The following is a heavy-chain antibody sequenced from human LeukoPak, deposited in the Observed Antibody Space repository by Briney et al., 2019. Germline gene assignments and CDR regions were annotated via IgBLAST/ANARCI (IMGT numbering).Heavy chain of an antibody. V-gene: IGHV4-39*01. J-gene: IGHJ5*02. Sequence: SETLSLTCTVSGGSISSSDSYWGWIRQPPGKGLEWIGSMYYSGSTYYNPSLKSRVTISVDTSKNQFSLKLNSVTAADTAVYYCARHPPRDCSSSSCCKRWFDPWGQGTLVTVSS. CDR1: GGSISSSDSY. CDR2: MYYSGST. CDR3: ARHPPRDCSSSSCCKRWFDP. D-gene: IGHD2-15*01.